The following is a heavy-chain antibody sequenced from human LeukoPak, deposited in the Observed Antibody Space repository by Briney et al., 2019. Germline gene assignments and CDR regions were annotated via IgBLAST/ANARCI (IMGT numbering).Heavy chain of an antibody. V-gene: IGHV1-69*13. D-gene: IGHD2-15*01. J-gene: IGHJ4*02. Sequence: SVKVSCKAAGGTFSSYAISWVRQAPGQGLEWMGGIIPIFGTANYAQKFQGRVTITADESTSTAYMELSSLRSEDTAVYYCARGASGYCSGGSCYNFDYWGQGTLVTVSS. CDR2: IIPIFGTA. CDR1: GGTFSSYA. CDR3: ARGASGYCSGGSCYNFDY.